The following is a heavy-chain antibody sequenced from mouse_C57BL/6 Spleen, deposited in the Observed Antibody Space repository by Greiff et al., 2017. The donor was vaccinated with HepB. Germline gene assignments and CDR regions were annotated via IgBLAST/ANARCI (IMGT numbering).Heavy chain of an antibody. CDR2: ISNGGGST. Sequence: EVKLMESGGGLVQPGGSLKLSCAASGFTFSDYYMYWVRQTPEKRLEWVAYISNGGGSTYYPDTVKGRFTISRDNAKNTLYLQMSRLKSEDTAMYYCARHPTYDYLYYYAMDYWGQGTSVTVSS. V-gene: IGHV5-12*01. J-gene: IGHJ4*01. D-gene: IGHD2-4*01. CDR1: GFTFSDYY. CDR3: ARHPTYDYLYYYAMDY.